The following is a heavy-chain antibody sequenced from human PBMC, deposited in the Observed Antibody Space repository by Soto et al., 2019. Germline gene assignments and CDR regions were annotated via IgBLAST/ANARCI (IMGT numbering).Heavy chain of an antibody. J-gene: IGHJ6*02. CDR2: IWYDGINK. Sequence: GGSLRLSCAASGFTFSDYGMHWVREAPGKGLEWVAVIWYDGINKYYADSVKGRFTISRDNSKKTLFLQMNSLRAEDTAVYYCARLQSDYYFGMDVWGQGTTVTVSS. D-gene: IGHD6-19*01. V-gene: IGHV3-33*01. CDR1: GFTFSDYG. CDR3: ARLQSDYYFGMDV.